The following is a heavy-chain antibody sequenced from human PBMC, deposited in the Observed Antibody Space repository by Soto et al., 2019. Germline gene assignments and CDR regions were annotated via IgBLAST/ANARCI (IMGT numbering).Heavy chain of an antibody. CDR1: GFTFSDYY. D-gene: IGHD3-10*01. J-gene: IGHJ6*02. CDR2: ISSSGSTI. V-gene: IGHV3-11*01. CDR3: HSGSYYAYYYYGMDV. Sequence: GGSLRLSCAASGFTFSDYYMSWIRQAPGKGLEWVSYISSSGSTIYYANSVKGRFTISRDNAKNSLYLQMNSLRAEDTAVYYCHSGSYYAYYYYGMDVWGQGTTVTVSS.